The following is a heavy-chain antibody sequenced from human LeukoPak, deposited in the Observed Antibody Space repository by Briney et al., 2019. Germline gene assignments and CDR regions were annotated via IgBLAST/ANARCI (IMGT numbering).Heavy chain of an antibody. D-gene: IGHD5-18*01. CDR2: INHSGST. J-gene: IGHJ3*02. V-gene: IGHV4-34*01. Sequence: SETLSLTCAVYGGSFSGYYWSWSRQPPGKGLEWIGEINHSGSTNYNPSLKSRVTISVDTSENQFSLKLSSVTAADTAVYYCARTTWIQLWLRAFDIWGQGTMVTVSS. CDR3: ARTTWIQLWLRAFDI. CDR1: GGSFSGYY.